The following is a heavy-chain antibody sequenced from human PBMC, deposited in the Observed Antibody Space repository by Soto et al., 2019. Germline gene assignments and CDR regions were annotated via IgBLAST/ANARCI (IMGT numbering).Heavy chain of an antibody. J-gene: IGHJ6*04. CDR3: ARGNMVRGWAKDV. CDR1: GFTFSSYS. CDR2: ISSSSSYI. Sequence: GGSLRLSCAASGFTFSSYSMNWVRQAPGKGLEWVSSISSSSSYIYYADSVKGRFTISRDNAKNSLYLQMNSLRAEDTAVYYCARGNMVRGWAKDVWGKGTTVTVSS. V-gene: IGHV3-21*01. D-gene: IGHD3-10*01.